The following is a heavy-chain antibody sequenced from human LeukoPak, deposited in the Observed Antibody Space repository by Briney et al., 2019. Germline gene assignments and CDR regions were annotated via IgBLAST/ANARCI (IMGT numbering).Heavy chain of an antibody. CDR3: AKARATYLYDTSGYSALDS. D-gene: IGHD3-22*01. CDR2: IWYDGGNK. Sequence: GGSLRLSCAASRFTFSSYVMHWVRQAPGKGLEWVALIWYDGGNKYYSDSVKGRFTISRDNSKNTLYLQMNSLRAEDTAVYYCAKARATYLYDTSGYSALDSWGQGTLVTVSS. CDR1: RFTFSSYV. V-gene: IGHV3-33*06. J-gene: IGHJ5*01.